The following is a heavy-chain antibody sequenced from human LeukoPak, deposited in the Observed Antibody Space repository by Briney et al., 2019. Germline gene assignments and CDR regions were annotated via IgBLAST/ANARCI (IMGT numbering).Heavy chain of an antibody. D-gene: IGHD2-8*01. Sequence: ASVKVSCKVSGYTLTELSMHWVRQAPGKGLEWMGGFDPEGGETIYAQKFQGRVTMTEDTSTDTAYMELSSLRAEDTAVYYCAKDWRRYCTNGICYAGSTWYYFDYWGQGTLVTVSS. CDR1: GYTLTELS. CDR3: AKDWRRYCTNGICYAGSTWYYFDY. CDR2: FDPEGGET. J-gene: IGHJ4*02. V-gene: IGHV1-24*01.